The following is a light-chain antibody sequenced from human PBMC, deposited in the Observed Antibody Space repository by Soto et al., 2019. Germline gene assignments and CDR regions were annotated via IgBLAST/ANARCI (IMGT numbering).Light chain of an antibody. CDR2: GAS. V-gene: IGKV3-20*01. CDR3: QQYITFAT. Sequence: EIVLTQSPGTLSLSPGERATLSCRASQSVSSSYLAWYQQKPGQAPRLLIYGASSRATGIPDRFSGSGSGTEFTLTISSLQPDDFATYYCQQYITFATFGQGTKVEIK. J-gene: IGKJ1*01. CDR1: QSVSSSY.